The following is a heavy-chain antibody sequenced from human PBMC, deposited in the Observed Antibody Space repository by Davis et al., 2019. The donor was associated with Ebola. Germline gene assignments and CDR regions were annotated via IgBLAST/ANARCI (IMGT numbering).Heavy chain of an antibody. V-gene: IGHV4-61*03. D-gene: IGHD5-12*01. CDR2: TYYSGST. J-gene: IGHJ6*02. CDR1: GGSISSSSYY. CDR3: ARGGRATWYYYYYGMDV. Sequence: MPSETLSLTCTVSGGSISSSSYYWGWIRQPPGKGLEWIGYTYYSGSTNYNPSLNTRVTISVDTSRSLFTLRLYSVTAADTAVYYCARGGRATWYYYYYGMDVWGQGTTVTVSS.